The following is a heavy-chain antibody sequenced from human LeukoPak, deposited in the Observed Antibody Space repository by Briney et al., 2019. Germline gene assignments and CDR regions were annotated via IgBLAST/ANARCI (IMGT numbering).Heavy chain of an antibody. V-gene: IGHV1-69*06. CDR1: GGTFSSYA. Sequence: GASVKVSCKASGGTFSSYAISWVRQAPGQGLEWMGGIIPIFGTANYAQKFQGRVTITADKSTSTAYMELSSLRSEDTAVYYCASIRDYGGPDYWGQGTLVTVSS. J-gene: IGHJ4*02. CDR3: ASIRDYGGPDY. CDR2: IIPIFGTA. D-gene: IGHD4-23*01.